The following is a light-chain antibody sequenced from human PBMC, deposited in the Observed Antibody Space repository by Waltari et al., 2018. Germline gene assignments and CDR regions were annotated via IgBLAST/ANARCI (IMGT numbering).Light chain of an antibody. J-gene: IGLJ3*02. CDR2: DDT. CDR1: NSDIGAQHY. CDR3: SSYTSSNTLDWV. Sequence: QSALTQPASVSGSPGQSITISCTGTNSDIGAQHYVSWYQQHPGKAPKVLIYDDTDRPSGISNRFSGSKSGNTASLTISGLQPEDEADYYCSSYTSSNTLDWVFGGGTKLTVL. V-gene: IGLV2-14*03.